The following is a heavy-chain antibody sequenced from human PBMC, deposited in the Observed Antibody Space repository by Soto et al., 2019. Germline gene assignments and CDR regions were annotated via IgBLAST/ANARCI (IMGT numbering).Heavy chain of an antibody. D-gene: IGHD4-4*01. CDR1: GFTFRDYY. J-gene: IGHJ5*02. V-gene: IGHV3-11*01. Sequence: PGGSLRLSCAGSGFTFRDYYMGWIRQAPGKGLEWVSYISSSGSTTYYAASVKGRFTISRDNAKNSLYLQMTSLRAEDTAIYYCARDRYSNYVNYFDPWGQGTLVTVSS. CDR3: ARDRYSNYVNYFDP. CDR2: ISSSGSTT.